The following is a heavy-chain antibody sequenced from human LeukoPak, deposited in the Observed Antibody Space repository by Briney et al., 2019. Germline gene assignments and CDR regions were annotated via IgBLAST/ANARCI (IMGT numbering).Heavy chain of an antibody. V-gene: IGHV3-48*01. D-gene: IGHD1-1*01. CDR3: ARGRVSSSTWYSTYYYYFYMDV. CDR2: ISSSSSTI. Sequence: GGSLRLSCAASGFTFSSYSMNWVRQAPGKGLEWVSYISSSSSTIYYADSVKGRFTISRDNAKNSLYLQMNSLRAEDTAVYYCARGRVSSSTWYSTYYYYFYMDVWGEGTTVTVSS. CDR1: GFTFSSYS. J-gene: IGHJ6*03.